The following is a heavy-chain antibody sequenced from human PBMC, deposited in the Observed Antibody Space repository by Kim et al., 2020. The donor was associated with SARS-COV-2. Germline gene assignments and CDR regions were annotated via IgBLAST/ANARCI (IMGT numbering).Heavy chain of an antibody. D-gene: IGHD4-17*01. CDR2: IGTAGDT. Sequence: GGSLRLSCAASGFTFSSYDMHWVLQATGKGLEWVSAIGTAGDTYYPGSVKGRFTISRENAKNSLYLQMNSLRAGDTAVYYCARGFGGYGDYWGFDYWGQGTLVTVSS. V-gene: IGHV3-13*04. CDR3: ARGFGGYGDYWGFDY. J-gene: IGHJ4*02. CDR1: GFTFSSYD.